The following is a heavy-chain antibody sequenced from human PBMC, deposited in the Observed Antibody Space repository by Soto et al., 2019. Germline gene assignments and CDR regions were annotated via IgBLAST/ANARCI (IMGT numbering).Heavy chain of an antibody. D-gene: IGHD2-8*01. CDR2: ISGSGGST. Sequence: GGSLRLSCAASGFTFSSYAMSWVRQAPGKGLEWVSAISGSGGSTYYADSVKGRFTISRDNSKNTLYLQMNSLRAEDTAVYYCAKGGVYCTNGVCYLRYYYYYMDVWGKGTTVTVSS. V-gene: IGHV3-23*01. J-gene: IGHJ6*03. CDR1: GFTFSSYA. CDR3: AKGGVYCTNGVCYLRYYYYYMDV.